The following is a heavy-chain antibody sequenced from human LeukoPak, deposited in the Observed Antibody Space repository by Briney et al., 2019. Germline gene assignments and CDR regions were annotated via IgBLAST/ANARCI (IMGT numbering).Heavy chain of an antibody. J-gene: IGHJ4*02. CDR3: AKVTMVRGVLGRFDY. D-gene: IGHD3-10*01. CDR1: GFTFSSYA. V-gene: IGHV3-23*01. CDR2: ISGSGGST. Sequence: PGGSLRLSCAASGFTFSSYAMSWVRQAPGKGLEWVSAISGSGGSTYYADSVKGRFTISRDNSKNTLYLQMNSLRAEDTAVYYCAKVTMVRGVLGRFDYWGQGTLVTVSS.